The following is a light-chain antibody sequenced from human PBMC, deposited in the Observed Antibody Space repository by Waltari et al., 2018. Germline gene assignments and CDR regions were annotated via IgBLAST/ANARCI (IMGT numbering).Light chain of an antibody. V-gene: IGLV2-8*01. CDR2: EVS. CDR3: SSYAGSNGMV. J-gene: IGLJ3*02. CDR1: NSDIGAYNY. Sequence: QSALTQPPSASGSPGQSVTISCTGTNSDIGAYNYVSWYQQYPGKAPRVVIYEVSQRPPGVPVRFSGSKSGNTASLTVSGLQAEDEAEYHCSSYAGSNGMVFGGGTKVTVL.